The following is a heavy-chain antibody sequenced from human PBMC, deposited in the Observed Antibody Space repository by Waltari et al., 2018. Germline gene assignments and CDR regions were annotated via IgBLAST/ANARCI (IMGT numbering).Heavy chain of an antibody. D-gene: IGHD4-17*01. CDR3: ARDYDYGPDY. Sequence: QVQLVQPGAEVKEPGASVMVSCKTSGYTFTDYFMHWVRQAPGQGLEWMGWIHPNSGGSNYAQKFQGRVIMTRDTSITTVYMELSNLRSDDTAIYYCARDYDYGPDYWGQGTLITVSS. J-gene: IGHJ4*02. CDR1: GYTFTDYF. V-gene: IGHV1-2*02. CDR2: IHPNSGGS.